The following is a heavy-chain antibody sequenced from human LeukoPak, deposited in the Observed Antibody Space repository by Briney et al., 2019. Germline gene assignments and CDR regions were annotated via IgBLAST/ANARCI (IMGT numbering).Heavy chain of an antibody. D-gene: IGHD1-14*01. CDR3: TAHSGTASYNYYYYMDV. CDR1: GYTFTSYA. V-gene: IGHV1-69*13. J-gene: IGHJ6*03. Sequence: ASVKVSCKASGYTFTSYAISWVRQAPGQGLEWMGGIIPIFGTANYAQKFQGRVTITADESTSTAYMELSSLRSEDTAVYYCTAHSGTASYNYYYYMDVWGKGTTVTISS. CDR2: IIPIFGTA.